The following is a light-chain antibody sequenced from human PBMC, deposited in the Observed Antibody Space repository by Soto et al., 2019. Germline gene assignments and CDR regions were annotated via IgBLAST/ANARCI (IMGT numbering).Light chain of an antibody. V-gene: IGLV7-46*01. CDR3: SSYAGSSNV. J-gene: IGLJ1*01. CDR2: DTS. Sequence: QAVVTQEPSLTVSPGGTVTLTCGSSTGAVTSGHYPYWFQQKPGQAPRTLIYDTSNKHSWTPARFSGSLLGGKAALTLSGAQPEDEADYYCSSYAGSSNVFGTGTKLTVL. CDR1: TGAVTSGHY.